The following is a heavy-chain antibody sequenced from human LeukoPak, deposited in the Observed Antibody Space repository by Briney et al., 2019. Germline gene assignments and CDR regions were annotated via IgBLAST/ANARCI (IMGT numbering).Heavy chain of an antibody. CDR1: GFTFRTYS. J-gene: IGHJ1*01. CDR2: ISSSSTYT. CDR3: ARDLSSSSTAYFQH. D-gene: IGHD6-6*01. Sequence: PGGSLRLSCAASGFTFRTYSMNWVRQAPGKGLEWVSSISSSSTYTYYADSVKGRFTISRDNAKNSLYLQMNSLRADDTAVYYCARDLSSSSTAYFQHWGQGTLVTVSS. V-gene: IGHV3-21*01.